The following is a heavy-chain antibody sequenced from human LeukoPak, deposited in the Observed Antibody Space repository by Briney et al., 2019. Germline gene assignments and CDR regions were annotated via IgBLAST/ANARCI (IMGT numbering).Heavy chain of an antibody. V-gene: IGHV3-23*01. CDR2: IDYSGGSI. J-gene: IGHJ6*02. CDR1: GITLSNYG. CDR3: AKVPYSDYGSGRPPFMDV. Sequence: PGGSLRLSCAVSGITLSNYGISWVRQAPGKGLEWVSTIDYSGGSIYYADSVKGRFTISRDNSKNTLYMQMNSLRPEDTAIYYCAKVPYSDYGSGRPPFMDVWGQGTTVAVS. D-gene: IGHD3-10*01.